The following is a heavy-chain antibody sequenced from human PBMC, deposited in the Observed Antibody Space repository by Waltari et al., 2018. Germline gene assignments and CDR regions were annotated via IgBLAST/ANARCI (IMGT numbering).Heavy chain of an antibody. Sequence: VQLVESGGGVVQPGRSLRLSCAASGFPFGDYSMSWVRQAPGKGLEWVGFIRSKAYGGTTEYAASVKGRFTISRDDSKSIAYLQMNSLKTEDTAVYYCTRHRNHDYWGQGTLVTVSS. CDR3: TRHRNHDY. J-gene: IGHJ4*02. CDR2: IRSKAYGGTT. D-gene: IGHD4-4*01. CDR1: GFPFGDYS. V-gene: IGHV3-49*04.